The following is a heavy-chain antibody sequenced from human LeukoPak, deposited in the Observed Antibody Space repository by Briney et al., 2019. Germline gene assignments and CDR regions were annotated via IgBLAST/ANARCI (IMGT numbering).Heavy chain of an antibody. CDR1: GFTFSSYS. D-gene: IGHD1-26*01. V-gene: IGHV3-21*01. J-gene: IGHJ4*02. CDR3: ARLSGSYFDY. Sequence: GGSLRLSCAASGFTFSSYSMNWIRQPPGKGLEWVSSIISSSSSMYYADSVKGRFTVSRDNAKNTLYLQMNSLRAEDTAVYYCARLSGSYFDYWGQGTLVTVSS. CDR2: IISSSSSM.